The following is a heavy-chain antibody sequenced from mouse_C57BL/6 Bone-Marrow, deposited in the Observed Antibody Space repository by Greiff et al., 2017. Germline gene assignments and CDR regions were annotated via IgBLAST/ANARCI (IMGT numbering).Heavy chain of an antibody. CDR3: TRWGGNYVGDN. J-gene: IGHJ2*01. Sequence: QVQLQQPGAELVKPGASVKMSCKASGYTFTSYWITWVKQRPGQGLEWIGDIYPGSGSTNYNEKIKSKATLTVDTSSRTAYMQLSSLTSEDSAVYYCTRWGGNYVGDNWCQGTTLTVSS. CDR2: IYPGSGST. D-gene: IGHD2-1*01. V-gene: IGHV1-55*01. CDR1: GYTFTSYW.